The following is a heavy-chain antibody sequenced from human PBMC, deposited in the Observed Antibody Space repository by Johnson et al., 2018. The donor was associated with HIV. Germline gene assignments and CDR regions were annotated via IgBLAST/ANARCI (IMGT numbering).Heavy chain of an antibody. Sequence: EVQLVESGGGLVKPGGSLRLSCAASGFTFSDYYMNWVRQAPGKGLEWVSVIYSGGSTNYADSVKDRFTISRDNSKNTLYLQMNSLRAEDTAVYYCAREALPRGLQSSFGGAFDIWGQGTMVTVSS. V-gene: IGHV3-66*01. CDR1: GFTFSDYY. CDR3: AREALPRGLQSSFGGAFDI. D-gene: IGHD3-16*01. J-gene: IGHJ3*02. CDR2: IYSGGST.